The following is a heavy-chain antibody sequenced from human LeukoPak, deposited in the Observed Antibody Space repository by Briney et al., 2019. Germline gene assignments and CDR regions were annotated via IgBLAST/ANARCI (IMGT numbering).Heavy chain of an antibody. CDR1: GYTFTGYY. J-gene: IGHJ6*02. CDR3: ARAQDGEDFNPYGMDV. D-gene: IGHD2-21*01. V-gene: IGHV1-2*04. Sequence: ASVKVSCKASGYTFTGYYMHWVRQAPGQGLEWMGWINPNSGGTNYAQKFQGWVTMTRDTSISTAHMELSRLRSDDTAVCYCARAQDGEDFNPYGMDVWGQGTTVTVSS. CDR2: INPNSGGT.